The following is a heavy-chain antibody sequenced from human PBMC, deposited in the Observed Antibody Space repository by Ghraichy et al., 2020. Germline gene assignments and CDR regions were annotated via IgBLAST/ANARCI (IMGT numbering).Heavy chain of an antibody. D-gene: IGHD1-14*01. Sequence: ALVKVSCKASGYTFTSYDVNWVRQATGQGLEWMGWMNPNSGNTGYAQKFQGRVTMTRNTSICTAYMELSSLRSEDMAVYYCARGLPITFYYGLDVWGQGTTVTVSS. CDR2: MNPNSGNT. J-gene: IGHJ6*02. V-gene: IGHV1-8*01. CDR1: GYTFTSYD. CDR3: ARGLPITFYYGLDV.